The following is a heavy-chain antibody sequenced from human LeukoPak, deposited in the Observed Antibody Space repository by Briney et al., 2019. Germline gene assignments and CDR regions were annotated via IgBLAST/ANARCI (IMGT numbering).Heavy chain of an antibody. D-gene: IGHD4-17*01. CDR2: ISGSGGST. CDR1: GFTFDDYA. CDR3: AKDGGLDYGDYEVDY. J-gene: IGHJ4*02. V-gene: IGHV3-23*01. Sequence: GGSLRLSCAASGFTFDDYAMHWVRQAPGKGLEWVSAISGSGGSTYYADSVKGRFTISRDNSKNTLYLQMNSLRAEDTAVYYCAKDGGLDYGDYEVDYWGQGTLVTVSS.